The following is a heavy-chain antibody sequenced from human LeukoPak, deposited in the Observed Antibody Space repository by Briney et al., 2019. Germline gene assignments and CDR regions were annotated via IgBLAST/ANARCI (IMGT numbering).Heavy chain of an antibody. CDR2: ISYDGSNK. J-gene: IGHJ5*02. CDR3: ARAYCSSTSCVEP. CDR1: GFTFSSYA. V-gene: IGHV3-30-3*01. D-gene: IGHD2-2*01. Sequence: GGSLRLSCAASGFTFSSYAMHWVRQAPGKGLEWVAVISYDGSNKYYADSVKGRFTISRDNSKNTLYLQMNSLRAEDTAVYYCARAYCSSTSCVEPWGQGTLVTVSS.